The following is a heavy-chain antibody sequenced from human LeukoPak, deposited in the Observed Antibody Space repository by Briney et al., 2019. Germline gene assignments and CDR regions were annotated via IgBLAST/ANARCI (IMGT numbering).Heavy chain of an antibody. Sequence: PSQTLSLTCTVSGGSISSYYWSWIRQPAGEGLEWIGRIYTSGSTNYNPSLKSRVTMSVDTSKNQFSLKLSSVTAADTAVYYCARDRCSSTSCYPVGSDYYYMDVWGKGTTVTVSS. CDR2: IYTSGST. J-gene: IGHJ6*03. CDR3: ARDRCSSTSCYPVGSDYYYMDV. CDR1: GGSISSYY. V-gene: IGHV4-4*07. D-gene: IGHD2-2*01.